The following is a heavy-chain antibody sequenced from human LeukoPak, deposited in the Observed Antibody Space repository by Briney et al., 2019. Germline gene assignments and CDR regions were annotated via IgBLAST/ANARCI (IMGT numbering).Heavy chain of an antibody. Sequence: GGSLRLSCAASGLTFSRYDMHWVRQAPGKGLEWVAAISYDGGNKYYADSVKGRFTISRDNSKNTMSLQVNSLRAEDTAVYYCARESGGFDIWGPGTIVTVSS. CDR2: ISYDGGNK. J-gene: IGHJ3*02. CDR1: GLTFSRYD. D-gene: IGHD4-23*01. V-gene: IGHV3-30-3*01. CDR3: ARESGGFDI.